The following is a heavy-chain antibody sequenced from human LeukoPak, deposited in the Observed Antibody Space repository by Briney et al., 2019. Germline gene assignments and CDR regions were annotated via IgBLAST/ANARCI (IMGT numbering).Heavy chain of an antibody. V-gene: IGHV4-59*01. CDR2: IYYTGST. J-gene: IGHJ4*02. CDR1: GDSISSDY. CDR3: ARVRGSSTKNYYFDY. Sequence: SETLSLTCTVSGDSISSDYWSWIRQPAGKGLEWIGYIYYTGSTNYNPSLKSRVTISVDTSKNQFSLKLSSVTAADTAVYYCARVRGSSTKNYYFDYWGQGTLVTVSS. D-gene: IGHD2-2*01.